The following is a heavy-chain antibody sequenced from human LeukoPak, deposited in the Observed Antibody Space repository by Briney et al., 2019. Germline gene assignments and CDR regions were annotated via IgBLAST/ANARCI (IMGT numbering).Heavy chain of an antibody. CDR3: ARGGYYDSSGYLYFDY. J-gene: IGHJ4*02. CDR1: GGSISSGGYY. V-gene: IGHV4-31*03. CDR2: IYYSGST. D-gene: IGHD3-22*01. Sequence: PSQTLSLTCTVSGGSISSGGYYWSWIRQHPRKGLEWIGYIYYSGSTYYNPSLKSRVTISVDTSKNQFSLKLSSVTAADTAVYYCARGGYYDSSGYLYFDYWGQGTLVTVSS.